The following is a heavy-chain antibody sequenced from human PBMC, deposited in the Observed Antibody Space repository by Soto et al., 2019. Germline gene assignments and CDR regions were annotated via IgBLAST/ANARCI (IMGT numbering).Heavy chain of an antibody. CDR1: GGSISSGDYY. CDR2: IYYSGST. J-gene: IGHJ5*02. D-gene: IGHD3-10*01. Sequence: SETLSLTCTVSGGSISSGDYYWSWIRQPPGKGLEWIGYIYYSGSTYYNPSLKSRVTISVDTSKNQFSLKLSSVTAADTAVYYCARAGFENWFDPWGQGTLVTVSS. CDR3: ARAGFENWFDP. V-gene: IGHV4-30-4*01.